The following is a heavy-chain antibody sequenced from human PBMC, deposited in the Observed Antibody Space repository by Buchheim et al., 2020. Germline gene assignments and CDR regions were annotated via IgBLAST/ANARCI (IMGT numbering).Heavy chain of an antibody. CDR1: GYSFTNYY. D-gene: IGHD2-8*02. V-gene: IGHV1-46*01. CDR2: INPSVGST. J-gene: IGHJ4*02. CDR3: AREEYSTGLGYFDI. Sequence: QVQLVQSGAESKKPGASVKVSCKASGYSFTNYYIHWVRQAPGQGPEWMGKINPSVGSTNSAPKFQGRVALTKDTSTNTVYMDLHSLTSEDTAVYYCAREEYSTGLGYFDIWGQGTL.